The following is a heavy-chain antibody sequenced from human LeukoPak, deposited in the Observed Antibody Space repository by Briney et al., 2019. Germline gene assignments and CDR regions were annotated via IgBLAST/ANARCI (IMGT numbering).Heavy chain of an antibody. V-gene: IGHV4-59*12. CDR2: IYYSGST. CDR1: GGSISSYY. CDR3: ARDQRQSDYMDV. D-gene: IGHD6-25*01. Sequence: SETLSLTCTVSGGSISSYYWSWIRQPPGKGLEWIGYIYYSGSTNYNPSLKSRVTISVDTSKNQFSLKLSSVTAADTAVYYCARDQRQSDYMDVWGKGTTVTVSS. J-gene: IGHJ6*03.